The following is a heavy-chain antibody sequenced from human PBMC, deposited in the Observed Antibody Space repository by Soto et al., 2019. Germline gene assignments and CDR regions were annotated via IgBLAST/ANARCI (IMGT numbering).Heavy chain of an antibody. Sequence: SVKVSCKASGGTFSSYAISWVRQAPGQGLEWMGGIIPIFGTANYAQKFQGRVTITADESTSTAYMELSSLRSEDTAVYYCASLLGFIAVVGRPRLVYLEMAVWGQGTTVPVSS. J-gene: IGHJ6*02. D-gene: IGHD6-19*01. CDR3: ASLLGFIAVVGRPRLVYLEMAV. CDR2: IIPIFGTA. V-gene: IGHV1-69*13. CDR1: GGTFSSYA.